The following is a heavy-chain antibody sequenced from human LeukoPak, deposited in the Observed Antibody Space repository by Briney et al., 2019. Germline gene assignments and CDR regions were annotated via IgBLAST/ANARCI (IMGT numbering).Heavy chain of an antibody. Sequence: SETLSLTYGVSGASVSSIGYSWTWIRQPPGKGLEWIGYIYYSGSTNYNPSLKSRVTISVDTSKNQFSLKLSSVTAADTAVYYCARWNHGMDVWGQGTTVTVSS. CDR1: GASVSSIGYS. D-gene: IGHD1-1*01. V-gene: IGHV4-61*08. CDR3: ARWNHGMDV. J-gene: IGHJ6*02. CDR2: IYYSGST.